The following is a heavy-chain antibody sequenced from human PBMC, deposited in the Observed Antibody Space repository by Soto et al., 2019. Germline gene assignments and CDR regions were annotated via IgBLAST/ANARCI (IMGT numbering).Heavy chain of an antibody. CDR1: GFSLSTYHMG. CDR2: IYWDDDK. Sequence: QITLKESGPTLVRSAQTLTLTCDFSGFSLSTYHMGVAWIRQPPGKALEWLALIYWDDDKRYSPSLKDRLAISKDTSSNQVVLTITNMDPGDTATYFCAHAGDYDLLTFDHWGPGTLVTVSS. D-gene: IGHD4-17*01. CDR3: AHAGDYDLLTFDH. V-gene: IGHV2-5*02. J-gene: IGHJ4*02.